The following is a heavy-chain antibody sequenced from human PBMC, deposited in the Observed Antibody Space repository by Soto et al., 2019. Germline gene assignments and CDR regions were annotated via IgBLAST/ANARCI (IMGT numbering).Heavy chain of an antibody. J-gene: IGHJ5*02. D-gene: IGHD3-10*01. CDR2: IYKSGTT. V-gene: IGHV4-39*01. Sequence: QLQLQEEGPGLVTPSETLSVSCTVSDGSISSSDYYWGWIRQPPGKGLEWIGSIYKSGTTHYNPSLKSRVTISVDTLKNQFSLNLSSVTAADTAVYYCARGRGDMVRGIDERLDPWGQGTLVTVSS. CDR1: DGSISSSDYY. CDR3: ARGRGDMVRGIDERLDP.